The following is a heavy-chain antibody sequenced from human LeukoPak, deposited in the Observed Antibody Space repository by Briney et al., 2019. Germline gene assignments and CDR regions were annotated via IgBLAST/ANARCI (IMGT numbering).Heavy chain of an antibody. CDR1: GFSFGSYW. CDR3: AREGREGYNYPALDF. V-gene: IGHV3-7*05. Sequence: GGSLRLSCVASGFSFGSYWMAWVRQAPGKGLEWVANMRHDGIEKYHVDSVKGRFTISRDNTKNSLYLHMSSLRVEDTAVYYCAREGREGYNYPALDFWGQGILVTVSS. J-gene: IGHJ4*02. CDR2: MRHDGIEK. D-gene: IGHD5-24*01.